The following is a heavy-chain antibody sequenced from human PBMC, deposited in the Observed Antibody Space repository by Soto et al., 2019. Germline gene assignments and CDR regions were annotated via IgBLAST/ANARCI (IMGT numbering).Heavy chain of an antibody. CDR3: ARPREEVVISTFGY. CDR2: IKNNGGTT. V-gene: IGHV3-23*01. D-gene: IGHD3-22*01. Sequence: EVDLLESGGGLVQPGGSLGLSCVASGFTFSSCAMSWVRQAPGKGPEWVSTIKNNGGTTYYADSVKGRFTISRDNSKNTLYLQMNSLRAEDTAVYYCARPREEVVISTFGYWGQGTLVTVSS. CDR1: GFTFSSCA. J-gene: IGHJ4*02.